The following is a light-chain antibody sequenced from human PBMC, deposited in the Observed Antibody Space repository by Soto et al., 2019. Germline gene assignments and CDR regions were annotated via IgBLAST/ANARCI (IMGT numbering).Light chain of an antibody. V-gene: IGKV3-11*01. J-gene: IGKJ5*01. Sequence: SPATLSMSPGERATISCRASQNVRSYLARYQQKPGQAPRLLIHDASSRATGIPDRFSVSGSGTDFTLTISSLEPEDSAVYYCQQRTNWPTSTFGQGTRQEIK. CDR2: DAS. CDR1: QNVRSY. CDR3: QQRTNWPTST.